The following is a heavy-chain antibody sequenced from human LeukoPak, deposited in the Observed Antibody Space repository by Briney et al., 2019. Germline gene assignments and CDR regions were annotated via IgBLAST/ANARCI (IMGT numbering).Heavy chain of an antibody. D-gene: IGHD1/OR15-1a*01. V-gene: IGHV3-23*01. CDR2: ISGGGETT. CDR1: GCTFNLYP. J-gene: IGHJ3*02. CDR3: AGKSPTTTRQHAFDI. Sequence: GASLRLSCVASGCTFNLYPMSWVRQAPGKGLEWVSAISGGGETTLYADSVEGRFTISRDNPRNTLFLQMSSLRAEDTAVYFCAGKSPTTTRQHAFDIWGRGKMVTVSS.